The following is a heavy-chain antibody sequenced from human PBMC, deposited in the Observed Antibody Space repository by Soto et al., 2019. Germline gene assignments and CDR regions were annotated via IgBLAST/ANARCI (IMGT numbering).Heavy chain of an antibody. V-gene: IGHV3-15*01. CDR1: GFTFSNAW. J-gene: IGHJ4*02. D-gene: IGHD1-7*01. Sequence: LRLSCAASGFTFSNAWMTWVRQAPGKGLEWVGRIKSKTDGGTTDYAAPVKGRFTISRDDSKNTLYLQMNSLKTEDTAVYYCTTAKYNWNYVLEYWGQGTLVTVS. CDR3: TTAKYNWNYVLEY. CDR2: IKSKTDGGTT.